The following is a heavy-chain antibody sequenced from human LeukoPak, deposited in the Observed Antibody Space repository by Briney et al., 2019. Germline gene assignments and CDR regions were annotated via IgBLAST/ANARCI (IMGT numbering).Heavy chain of an antibody. V-gene: IGHV3-7*03. CDR2: IKADGSEK. J-gene: IGHJ4*02. CDR1: GVSFSRYW. Sequence: GGSLRLSCAGSGVSFSRYWMNWVRQAPGKGLEWVANIKADGSEKNYLDSVKGRFTISRDNAKNSLYLQMNSLRAEDMALYYCAKAYSSGWYQEYYFDYWGQGTLVTVSS. CDR3: AKAYSSGWYQEYYFDY. D-gene: IGHD6-19*01.